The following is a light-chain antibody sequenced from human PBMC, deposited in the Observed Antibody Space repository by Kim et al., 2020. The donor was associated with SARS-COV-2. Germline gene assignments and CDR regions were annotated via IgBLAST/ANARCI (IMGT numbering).Light chain of an antibody. V-gene: IGLV1-36*01. Sequence: QVVCISCSGRTSSNGNKDVIGYQQFPGKAPKRLIYYDDLLPSGVSDRFSGSKSGTSASLAISGLQSEDEADYCCAAWDDSLNGVVFGGGTQLTVL. CDR2: YDD. J-gene: IGLJ2*01. CDR3: AAWDDSLNGVV. CDR1: TSSNGNKD.